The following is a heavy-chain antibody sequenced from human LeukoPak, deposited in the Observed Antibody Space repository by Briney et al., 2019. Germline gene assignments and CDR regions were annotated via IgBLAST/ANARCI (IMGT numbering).Heavy chain of an antibody. J-gene: IGHJ5*02. Sequence: PGRSLRLSCAASGFTFSSYAMHWVRQAPGKGLEWVAVISYDGSNKYYADSVKGRFTISRDNSKNTLYLQMNSLRAEDTAVYYCALFGPVVEVAATGRGWFDPWGQGTLVTVSS. D-gene: IGHD2-15*01. CDR1: GFTFSSYA. CDR2: ISYDGSNK. CDR3: ALFGPVVEVAATGRGWFDP. V-gene: IGHV3-30-3*01.